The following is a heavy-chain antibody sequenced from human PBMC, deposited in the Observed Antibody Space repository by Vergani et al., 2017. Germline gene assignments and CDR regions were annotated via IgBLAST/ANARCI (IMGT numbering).Heavy chain of an antibody. V-gene: IGHV3-21*06. CDR1: GFTFSDFS. CDR3: ARDCTSGGCPDNYGMDV. J-gene: IGHJ6*02. D-gene: IGHD2-8*01. CDR2: IGSSGPYI. Sequence: VQLVESGGGLVKPGGSLRLSCAASGFTFSDFSMSWVRQAPGKGLEWVAFIGSSGPYINYADSVKGRFISSRDNTHNSLFLQLRSLRAEDAAVYYCARDCTSGGCPDNYGMDVWGQGATVTVSS.